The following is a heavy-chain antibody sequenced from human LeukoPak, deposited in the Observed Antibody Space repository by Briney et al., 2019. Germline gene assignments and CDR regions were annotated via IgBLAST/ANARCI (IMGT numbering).Heavy chain of an antibody. CDR2: ISGNGVS. J-gene: IGHJ1*01. Sequence: GGSLRLSCSASGCTFSIAAMHWVRQAPGKGLQYVSVISGNGVSSYADSVKGRFIISRDNSKNTVYLQMSSLRAEDTAVYYCVGDGRDGYNKYFYHWGQGTLVTVSS. D-gene: IGHD5-24*01. CDR3: VGDGRDGYNKYFYH. V-gene: IGHV3-64D*06. CDR1: GCTFSIAA.